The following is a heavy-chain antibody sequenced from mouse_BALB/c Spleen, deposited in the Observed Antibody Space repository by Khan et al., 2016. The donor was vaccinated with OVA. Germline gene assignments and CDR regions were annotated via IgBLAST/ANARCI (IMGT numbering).Heavy chain of an antibody. Sequence: VQLQQSGAELVRSGASVKLSCTGSGFNITDYYMHWVKQRPEQGLEWIGWIDPENGDTEYAPQFQDKATMTADTSSNTAYLQLSSLTSEDTAVYYCNTGDGYSAWFAYWGQGTLVTVSA. D-gene: IGHD2-3*01. CDR3: NTGDGYSAWFAY. J-gene: IGHJ3*01. CDR2: IDPENGDT. CDR1: GFNITDYY. V-gene: IGHV14-4*02.